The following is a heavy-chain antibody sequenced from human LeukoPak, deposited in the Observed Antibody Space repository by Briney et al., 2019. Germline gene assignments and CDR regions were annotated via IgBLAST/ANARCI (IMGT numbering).Heavy chain of an antibody. Sequence: SGGSLRLSCAASGFTFSSYWMSWVRQAPGKGLEWVANIKQDGSEKYYVDSVKGRFTISRDNAKNSLYLQMNSLRAEDTAVYYCAKVGRFLEWPSRYVDVWGKGTTVTVSS. V-gene: IGHV3-7*03. CDR2: IKQDGSEK. D-gene: IGHD3-3*01. CDR1: GFTFSSYW. CDR3: AKVGRFLEWPSRYVDV. J-gene: IGHJ6*03.